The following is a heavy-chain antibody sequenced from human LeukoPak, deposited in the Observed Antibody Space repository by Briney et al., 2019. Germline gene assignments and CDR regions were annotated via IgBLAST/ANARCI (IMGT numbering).Heavy chain of an antibody. CDR1: GYTLTNNW. J-gene: IGHJ5*02. V-gene: IGHV5-51*01. CDR3: VRFALTSSLDH. CDR2: IYPGYSDA. D-gene: IGHD6-13*01. Sequence: GESLKISCKISGYTLTNNWIGWVRQVPGKVLEWMGLIYPGYSDAKYSPSFQGQVTLSVDASISTAYLQLTGLRASDTAIYYCVRFALTSSLDHWGQGTLVTVSS.